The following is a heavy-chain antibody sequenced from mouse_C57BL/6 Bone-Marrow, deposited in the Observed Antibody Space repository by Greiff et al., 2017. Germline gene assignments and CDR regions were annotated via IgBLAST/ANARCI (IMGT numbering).Heavy chain of an antibody. CDR2: INPSSGYT. CDR3: ARCYYGNYWAMDY. CDR1: GYTFTSSW. Sequence: VQLQQSGAELAKPGASVKLSCKASGYTFTSSWMHWVKQRPGQGLEWIGYINPSSGYTKYNQKFKDKATLTADKSSSTAYMQLSSLTYEDSAVYYCARCYYGNYWAMDYWGQGTSVTVSS. V-gene: IGHV1-7*01. J-gene: IGHJ4*01. D-gene: IGHD2-1*01.